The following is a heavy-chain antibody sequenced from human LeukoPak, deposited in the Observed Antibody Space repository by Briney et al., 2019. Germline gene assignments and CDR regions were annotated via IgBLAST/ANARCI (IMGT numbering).Heavy chain of an antibody. CDR1: GYTFTGYY. Sequence: SVKVSCKASGYTFTGYYMHWVRQAPGQGLEWMGGIIPIFGTANYAQKFQGRVTITADESTSTAYMELSSLRSEDTAVYYCARESGSHQGYFDYWGQGTLVTVSS. CDR3: ARESGSHQGYFDY. CDR2: IIPIFGTA. J-gene: IGHJ4*02. V-gene: IGHV1-69*13.